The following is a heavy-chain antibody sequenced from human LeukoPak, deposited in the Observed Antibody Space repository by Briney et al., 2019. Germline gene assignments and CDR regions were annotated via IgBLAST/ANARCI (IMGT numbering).Heavy chain of an antibody. V-gene: IGHV3-7*01. Sequence: GGSLRLSCAASGFTFSNYWMSWVRQAPGKGLEWVANIKQDGREKFYVDSVKGRFTISKDSPKNSLYLEMNSLRVEDTAVYYCTRGPVTIFGVAPNRGDWFDSWGQGTLVTVSS. D-gene: IGHD3-3*01. J-gene: IGHJ5*01. CDR1: GFTFSNYW. CDR3: TRGPVTIFGVAPNRGDWFDS. CDR2: IKQDGREK.